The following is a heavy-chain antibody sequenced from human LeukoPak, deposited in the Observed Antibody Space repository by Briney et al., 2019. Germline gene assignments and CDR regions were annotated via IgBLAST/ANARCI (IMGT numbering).Heavy chain of an antibody. CDR2: ISSSSRYT. CDR3: ASRSSSGSFDH. J-gene: IGHJ4*02. CDR1: GFTFSDYY. Sequence: GGSLRLSCAASGFTFSDYYVSWIRQAPGKGLELISFISSSSRYTNYADSVKGRFTISRDNAKNSLYLHMNSLRAEDTAVYYCASRSSSGSFDHWGQGTVVTVSS. V-gene: IGHV3-11*03. D-gene: IGHD6-13*01.